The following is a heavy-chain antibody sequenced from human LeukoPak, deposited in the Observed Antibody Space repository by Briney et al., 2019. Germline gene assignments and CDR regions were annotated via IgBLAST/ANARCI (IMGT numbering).Heavy chain of an antibody. V-gene: IGHV1-2*02. J-gene: IGHJ4*02. D-gene: IGHD1-26*01. CDR3: ARGPPWDPHFDY. CDR1: GHTFTNYY. CDR2: INPNSGGT. Sequence: ASVKVSCKASGHTFTNYYIHWVRQAPGQGLEWMGWINPNSGGTNYAQKFQGRVTVTRDTSISTAYMELSGLRSDDTAVYYCARGPPWDPHFDYWGQGTLVTVSS.